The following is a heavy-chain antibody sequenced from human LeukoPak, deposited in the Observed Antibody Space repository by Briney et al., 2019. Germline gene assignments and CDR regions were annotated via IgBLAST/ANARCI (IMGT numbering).Heavy chain of an antibody. J-gene: IGHJ4*02. V-gene: IGHV3-23*01. CDR1: GFTFNNYV. CDR3: AKSRATIFTVKAWGYFDY. Sequence: PGGSLRLSCEASGFTFNNYVMTWVRQAPGKGLEWVSSISASAAMTYYADSVKGRFTISRDNAKNSLYLQMNSLRAEDTASYYCAKSRATIFTVKAWGYFDYWGQGTLVTVSS. D-gene: IGHD5-12*01. CDR2: ISASAAMT.